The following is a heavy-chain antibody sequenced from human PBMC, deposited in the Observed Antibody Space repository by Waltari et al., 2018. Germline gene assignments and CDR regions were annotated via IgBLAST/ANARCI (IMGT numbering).Heavy chain of an antibody. Sequence: QVQLQESGPGLVKPSQTLSLTCTVSGGSISSGSYYWSWIRQPAGKGLEWIGYIYTSGSTNYNPSLKSRVTISVDTSKNQFSLKLSSVTAADTAVYYCARDGRYYDILTGYYNSFDYWGQGTLVTVSS. CDR2: IYTSGST. D-gene: IGHD3-9*01. CDR1: GGSISSGSYY. V-gene: IGHV4-61*09. J-gene: IGHJ4*02. CDR3: ARDGRYYDILTGYYNSFDY.